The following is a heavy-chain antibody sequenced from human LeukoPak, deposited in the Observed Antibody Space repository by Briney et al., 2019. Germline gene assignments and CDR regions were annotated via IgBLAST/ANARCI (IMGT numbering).Heavy chain of an antibody. CDR1: GGSISSHY. J-gene: IGHJ4*02. CDR2: IYYSGST. D-gene: IGHD5-12*01. V-gene: IGHV4-59*11. Sequence: PSETLSLTCTVSGGSISSHYWSWIRQPPGKGLEWIGYIYYSGSTYYNPSLKSRVTISVDTSKNQFSLKLSSVTAADTAVYYCARDLGRGLGYWGQGTLVTVSS. CDR3: ARDLGRGLGY.